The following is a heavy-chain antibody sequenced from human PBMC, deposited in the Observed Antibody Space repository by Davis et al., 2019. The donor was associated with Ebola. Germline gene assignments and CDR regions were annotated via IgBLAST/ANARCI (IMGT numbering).Heavy chain of an antibody. CDR2: ISGSGGST. J-gene: IGHJ6*02. CDR3: AKGVAVAGYYYYYGMDV. D-gene: IGHD6-19*01. CDR1: GFTSSSHA. V-gene: IGHV3-23*01. Sequence: PGGSLRPSCAAPGFTSSSHAMSWVRQAPGKGLEWVSAISGSGGSTYYADSVKGRFTISRDNSKNTLYLQMNSLRAEDTAVYYCAKGVAVAGYYYYYGMDVWGQGTTVTVSS.